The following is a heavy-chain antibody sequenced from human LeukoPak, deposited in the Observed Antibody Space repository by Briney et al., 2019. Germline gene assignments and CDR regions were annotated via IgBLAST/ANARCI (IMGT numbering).Heavy chain of an antibody. J-gene: IGHJ4*02. D-gene: IGHD3-3*02. CDR1: GFTVSSNF. CDR3: ARLYGTFLEWSPYFDY. CDR2: IYSGGST. V-gene: IGHV3-53*04. Sequence: GGSLRLSCAASGFTVSSNFMSWVRQAPGKGLEWVSVIYSGGSTYYADSVKGRFTISRHNSKNTLYLQMNSLRAEDTAVYYCARLYGTFLEWSPYFDYWGQGTLVTVSS.